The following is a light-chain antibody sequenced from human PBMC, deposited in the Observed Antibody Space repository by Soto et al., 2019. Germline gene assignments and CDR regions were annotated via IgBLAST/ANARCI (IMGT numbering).Light chain of an antibody. CDR3: QQYGRSPTT. V-gene: IGKV3-20*01. J-gene: IGKJ5*01. CDR1: QSVSSSY. CDR2: GAS. Sequence: EIVLTQSPGTLSLSPGERATLSCRASQSVSSSYLAWYQQKPGQAPRLLIYGASSRATGIPDRFSGSGSGTNLTLTISRLEPEDFAVYYCQQYGRSPTTFGQWTRLEIK.